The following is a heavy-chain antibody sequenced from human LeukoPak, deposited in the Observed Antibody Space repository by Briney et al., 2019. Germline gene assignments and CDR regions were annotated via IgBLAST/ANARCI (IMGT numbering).Heavy chain of an antibody. D-gene: IGHD5-18*01. CDR3: AKDTSGYSYGHIDY. J-gene: IGHJ4*02. CDR1: GFTFSSYA. V-gene: IGHV3-23*01. CDR2: ISGSGGST. Sequence: PGGSLRLSCAASGFTFSSYAMSWVRQAPGKGLEWVSAISGSGGSTCYADSVKGRFTISRDNSKNTLYLQMNSLRAEDTAVYYCAKDTSGYSYGHIDYWGQGTLVTVSS.